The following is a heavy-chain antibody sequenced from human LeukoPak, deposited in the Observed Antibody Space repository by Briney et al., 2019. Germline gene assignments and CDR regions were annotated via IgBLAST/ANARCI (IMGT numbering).Heavy chain of an antibody. D-gene: IGHD1-26*01. CDR3: ARGKSRGSHIDY. CDR1: GYSISSDCY. CDR2: VYHTGST. V-gene: IGHV4-38-2*02. J-gene: IGHJ4*02. Sequence: SETLSLTCIVSGYSISSDCYWGWIRQPPGKGLEWIGSVYHTGSTYYNPSLKSRVTISADTSKNQFSLRLRSVTAADTAVYYCARGKSRGSHIDYWGQGTLVTVSS.